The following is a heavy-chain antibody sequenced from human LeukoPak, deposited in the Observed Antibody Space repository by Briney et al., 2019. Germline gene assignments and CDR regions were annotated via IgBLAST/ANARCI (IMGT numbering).Heavy chain of an antibody. V-gene: IGHV3-15*01. CDR3: ATDPGEWEPI. Sequence: PGGSLRLSCATSGLTFTNAWMSWFRQAPGKGLEWVGRIKSKTDGGTSDYAAPVQGRFTISRDDSKNTLYLQMNSLKIEDTAVYYCATDPGEWEPIWGQGTMVTVSS. J-gene: IGHJ3*02. CDR2: IKSKTDGGTS. D-gene: IGHD1-26*01. CDR1: GLTFTNAW.